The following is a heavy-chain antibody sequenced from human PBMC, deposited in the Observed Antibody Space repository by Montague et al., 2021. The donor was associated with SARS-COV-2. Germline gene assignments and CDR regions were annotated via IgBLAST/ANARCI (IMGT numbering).Heavy chain of an antibody. CDR3: ARGTVDVSARLRYYFDQ. J-gene: IGHJ4*02. Sequence: SETLSLTCAVYGGSLSGDHWSWIRQPPGKGLEWIGEVNHSGHTNYNVSLKSRVTMSVDTSKNQFSLKVRSVTAADTAVCHCARGTVDVSARLRYYFDQWGQGTLVTVSS. CDR2: VNHSGHT. CDR1: GGSLSGDH. V-gene: IGHV4-34*01. D-gene: IGHD6-6*01.